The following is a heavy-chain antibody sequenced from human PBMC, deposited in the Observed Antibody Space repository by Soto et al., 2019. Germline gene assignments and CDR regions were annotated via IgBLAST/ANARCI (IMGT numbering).Heavy chain of an antibody. Sequence: ASVKVSCKASGYTFTSYGISWVRQATGQGLEWMGWISAYNGNTNYAQKLQGRVTMTTDTSTSTAYMELRSLRSDDTAVYYCASGGGYSYGYYYYYYMDVWGKGTTVTVSS. D-gene: IGHD5-18*01. CDR2: ISAYNGNT. CDR3: ASGGGYSYGYYYYYYMDV. V-gene: IGHV1-18*01. CDR1: GYTFTSYG. J-gene: IGHJ6*03.